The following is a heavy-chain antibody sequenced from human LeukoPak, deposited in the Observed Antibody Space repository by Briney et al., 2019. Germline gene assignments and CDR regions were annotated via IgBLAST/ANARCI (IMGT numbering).Heavy chain of an antibody. CDR2: IYYSGST. J-gene: IGHJ5*02. CDR1: GGSISSYY. CDR3: ARGTSWFDP. Sequence: SETLSLTCTVSGGSISSYYWSWIRQPPGKGLEWIGYIYYSGSTNYNPSLQSRVTISIDTSKNQFSLKLSPVTAADTAVYYCARGTSWFDPWGQGTLVTVSS. D-gene: IGHD1-1*01. V-gene: IGHV4-59*01.